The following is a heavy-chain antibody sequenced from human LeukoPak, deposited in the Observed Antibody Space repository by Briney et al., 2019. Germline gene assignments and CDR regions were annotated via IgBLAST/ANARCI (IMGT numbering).Heavy chain of an antibody. CDR1: GFTFSSYW. CDR2: ISSSGSTI. CDR3: AELGITMIGGV. V-gene: IGHV3-48*04. Sequence: GGSLRLSRAASGFTFSSYWMSWVRQAPGKGLEWVSYISSSGSTIYYADSVKGRFTISRDNAKNSLYLQMNSLRAEDTAVYYCAELGITMIGGVWGKGTTVTISS. D-gene: IGHD3-10*02. J-gene: IGHJ6*04.